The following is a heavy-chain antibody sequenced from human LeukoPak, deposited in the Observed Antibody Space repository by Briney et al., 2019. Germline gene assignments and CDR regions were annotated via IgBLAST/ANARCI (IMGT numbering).Heavy chain of an antibody. J-gene: IGHJ4*02. CDR3: ARKSDSDSFDY. CDR1: GGSISSGSYS. D-gene: IGHD2-21*02. V-gene: IGHV4-61*02. Sequence: SETLSLTCTVSGGSISSGSYSWSWIRQPAGKGLEWIGRIYTSGSTNYNPSLKSRVTISVDTSKNQFSLKLSSVTAADTAVNHCARKSDSDSFDYWGQGTLVTVSS. CDR2: IYTSGST.